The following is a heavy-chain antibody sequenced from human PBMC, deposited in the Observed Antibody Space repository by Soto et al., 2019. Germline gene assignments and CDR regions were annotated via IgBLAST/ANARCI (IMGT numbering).Heavy chain of an antibody. CDR1: GFSLSTSGMG. CDR3: VHLIWRGINHYFDY. J-gene: IGHJ4*02. D-gene: IGHD2-21*01. V-gene: IGHV2-5*02. CDR2: IYWDDDK. Sequence: SGPTLVNPTQTLTLTCTFSGFSLSTSGMGVGWIRQPPGKALEWLAVIYWDDDKQYRPSLRSRLTITKDTSKSQVVLTMTNVDPEDTVTYYCVHLIWRGINHYFDYWGQGSLVTVSS.